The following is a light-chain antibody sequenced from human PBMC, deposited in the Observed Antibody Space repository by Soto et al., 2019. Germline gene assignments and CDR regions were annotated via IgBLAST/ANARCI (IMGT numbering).Light chain of an antibody. Sequence: ILMTQSPGTLSVSPGERATLSCRASQSVGSNLAWYQQKPGQPPRLLIYGASTRATGIPARFSGSRSGTDFTLTISRLQSEDFAVYYCQHYNNWPPWTFGRGTKVEVK. CDR2: GAS. V-gene: IGKV3-15*01. J-gene: IGKJ1*01. CDR1: QSVGSN. CDR3: QHYNNWPPWT.